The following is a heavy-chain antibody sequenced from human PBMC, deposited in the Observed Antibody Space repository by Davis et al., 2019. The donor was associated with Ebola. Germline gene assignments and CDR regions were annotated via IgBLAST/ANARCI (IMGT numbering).Heavy chain of an antibody. Sequence: ASVKVSCKASGYTFTSYGISWVRQAPGQGLEWMGWISAYNGNTNYAQKLQGRVTMTTDTSTSTAYMELRSLRSDDTAVYYCASTKGYCTNGVCRPHYYYMDVWGKGTTVTVSS. CDR1: GYTFTSYG. J-gene: IGHJ6*03. CDR2: ISAYNGNT. V-gene: IGHV1-18*04. D-gene: IGHD2-8*01. CDR3: ASTKGYCTNGVCRPHYYYMDV.